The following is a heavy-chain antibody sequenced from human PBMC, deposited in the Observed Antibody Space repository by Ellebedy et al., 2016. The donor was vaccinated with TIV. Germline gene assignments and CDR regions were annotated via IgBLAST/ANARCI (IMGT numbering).Heavy chain of an antibody. CDR2: INPNSGGT. CDR1: GYTFTGYY. V-gene: IGHV1-2*04. D-gene: IGHD6-19*01. CDR3: ARRGYSSGPYWAFDI. J-gene: IGHJ3*02. Sequence: ASVKVSCKASGYTFTGYYMHWVRQAPGQGLEWMGWINPNSGGTNYAQKFQGWVTMTRDTSISTAYIELSGLTSDNTAMYYCARRGYSSGPYWAFDIWGQGTLVTVPS.